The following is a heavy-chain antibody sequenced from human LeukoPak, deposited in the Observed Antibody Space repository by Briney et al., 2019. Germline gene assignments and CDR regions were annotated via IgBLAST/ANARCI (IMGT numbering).Heavy chain of an antibody. Sequence: PSQTLSLTCTVSGGSIYSGDYYWSWIRQPAGRGLEWIGRIYTSENTNYNPSLKSRVTISVDTSKKKFSLKPTSVTAADTAVYYCAREVYSSGWYFFDPWGQGTLVTVSS. CDR1: GGSIYSGDYY. CDR3: AREVYSSGWYFFDP. V-gene: IGHV4-61*02. J-gene: IGHJ5*02. CDR2: IYTSENT. D-gene: IGHD6-19*01.